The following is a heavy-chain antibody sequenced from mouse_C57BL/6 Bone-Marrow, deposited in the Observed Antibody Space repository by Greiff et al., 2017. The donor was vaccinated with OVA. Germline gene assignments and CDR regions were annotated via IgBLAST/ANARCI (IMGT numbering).Heavy chain of an antibody. D-gene: IGHD2-10*02. CDR2: ISYDGSN. J-gene: IGHJ4*01. V-gene: IGHV3-6*01. Sequence: EVQVVESGPGLVKPSQSLSLTCSVTGYSITSGYYWNWIRQFPGNKLEWMGYISYDGSNNYNPSLKNRISITRDTSKNQFFLKLNSVTTEDTATYYCARDRGVWYLGMDYWGQGTSVTVSS. CDR3: ARDRGVWYLGMDY. CDR1: GYSITSGYY.